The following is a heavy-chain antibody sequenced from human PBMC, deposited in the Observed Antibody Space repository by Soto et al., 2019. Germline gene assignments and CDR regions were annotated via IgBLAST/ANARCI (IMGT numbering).Heavy chain of an antibody. J-gene: IGHJ4*02. V-gene: IGHV3-11*04. D-gene: IGHD3-22*01. CDR2: INTLSSAI. CDR1: GFTFSDYY. CDR3: ARDRYDSSGYYYVVDY. Sequence: GGSLRLSCAVSGFTFSDYYMTWIRQAPGKGLEWVSYINTLSSAIYYADSVKGRFTISRDNAKNSLYLQMNSLRAEDTAVYYCARDRYDSSGYYYVVDYWGKGTLVTVSS.